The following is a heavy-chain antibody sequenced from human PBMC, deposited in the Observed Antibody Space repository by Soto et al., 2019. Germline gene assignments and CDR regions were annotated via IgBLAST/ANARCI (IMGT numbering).Heavy chain of an antibody. V-gene: IGHV3-30-3*01. J-gene: IGHJ4*02. D-gene: IGHD6-19*01. CDR2: ISYDGSNK. Sequence: QVPLVESGGGVVQPGRSLRLSCAASGFTFSSYAMHWVRQAPGKGLEWVAVISYDGSNKYYADSVKGRFTISRDNSKNTLYLQMNSLRAEDTAVYYCAREQSSGLDYWGQGTLVTVSS. CDR3: AREQSSGLDY. CDR1: GFTFSSYA.